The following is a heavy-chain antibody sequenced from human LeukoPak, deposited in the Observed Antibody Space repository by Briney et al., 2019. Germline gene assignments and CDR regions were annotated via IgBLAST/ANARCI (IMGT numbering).Heavy chain of an antibody. CDR3: ARLVYSDPNYFDY. J-gene: IGHJ4*02. CDR1: GGSIGNSNGYF. CDR2: ISYVGQT. Sequence: SETLSLTCTVSGGSIGNSNGYFWVWLRQPPGKGLEWIGSISYVGQTFYNSSLESRVTLSVDKSRNQFSLRLRSVTAADTAVFYCARLVYSDPNYFDYWGQGSLVTVSS. V-gene: IGHV4-39*01. D-gene: IGHD1-26*01.